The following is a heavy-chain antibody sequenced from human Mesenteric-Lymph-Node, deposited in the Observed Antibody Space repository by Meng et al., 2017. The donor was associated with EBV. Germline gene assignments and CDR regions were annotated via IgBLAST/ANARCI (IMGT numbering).Heavy chain of an antibody. D-gene: IGHD4-17*01. CDR2: IYWDDDK. CDR3: AHRPPDYGNWFDP. J-gene: IGHJ5*02. CDR1: GFALDTSAVG. Sequence: TLKESGPPLVKPTPTLTLSGTFSGFALDTSAVGVGWFRQPPGKALEWLAIIYWDDDKWYSPSLRSRLTISKDTSKNLVVLRMTNMDPADTATYYCAHRPPDYGNWFDPWGQGTLVTVSS. V-gene: IGHV2-5*02.